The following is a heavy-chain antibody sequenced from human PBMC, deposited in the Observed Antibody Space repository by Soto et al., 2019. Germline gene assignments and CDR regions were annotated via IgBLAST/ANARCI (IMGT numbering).Heavy chain of an antibody. J-gene: IGHJ4*02. CDR1: LFSLISSGMS. CDR3: DRISGSYQRGFDS. Sequence: XGPTLMNTTQNLSLTCVFSLFSLISSGMSVSWIRQPPGKALEWLALIDWSDDVYYNTSLKTRLSMSKDTSKNLVVLIMTNLDPSDTATYYCDRISGSYQRGFDSWGRGTLVTVSS. CDR2: IDWSDDV. D-gene: IGHD1-26*01. V-gene: IGHV2-70*13.